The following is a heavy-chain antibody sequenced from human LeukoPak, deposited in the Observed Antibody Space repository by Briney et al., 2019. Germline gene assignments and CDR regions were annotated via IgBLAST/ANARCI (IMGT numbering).Heavy chain of an antibody. J-gene: IGHJ6*03. Sequence: SQTLSLTCAISGDSVSSNSVAWNWIRQSPSRGLEWLGRTYYRSKWYNDYAVSVKSRITINPDTSKNQFSLQLNSVTPEDTAVYYCARGKPTPNIHEKLCSFFRGQGCYYYYYMDVWGKGTTVTVSS. CDR1: GDSVSSNSVA. V-gene: IGHV6-1*01. CDR3: ARGKPTPNIHEKLCSFFRGQGCYYYYYMDV. CDR2: TYYRSKWYN. D-gene: IGHD3-10*02.